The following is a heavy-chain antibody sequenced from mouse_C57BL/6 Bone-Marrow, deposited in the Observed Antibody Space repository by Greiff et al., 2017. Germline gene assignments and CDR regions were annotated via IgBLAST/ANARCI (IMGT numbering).Heavy chain of an antibody. CDR3: ARDRDSEDYAMDY. V-gene: IGHV3-6*01. CDR2: ISYDGSN. CDR1: GYSITSGYY. Sequence: EVKLQESGPGLVKPSQSLSLTCSVTGYSITSGYYWNWIRQFPGNKLEWMGYISYDGSNNYNPSLKNRISITRDTSKNQFFLKLNSVTTEDTATYYCARDRDSEDYAMDYWGQGTSVTVSS. D-gene: IGHD3-3*01. J-gene: IGHJ4*01.